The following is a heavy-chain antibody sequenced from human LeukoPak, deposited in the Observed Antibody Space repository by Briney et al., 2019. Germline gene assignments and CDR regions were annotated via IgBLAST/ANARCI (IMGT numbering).Heavy chain of an antibody. J-gene: IGHJ3*02. Sequence: GASVKVSCKSSGYTLSVLPIHWLRQAPGKGLECMGGYEPEDGETFYTQEFQGRVTMTEDISTDTAYMELSSLRSDDTAMYYCATRTVPTAIHSAFDIWGQGTMVTVSS. V-gene: IGHV1-24*01. D-gene: IGHD2-2*02. CDR1: GYTLSVLP. CDR2: YEPEDGET. CDR3: ATRTVPTAIHSAFDI.